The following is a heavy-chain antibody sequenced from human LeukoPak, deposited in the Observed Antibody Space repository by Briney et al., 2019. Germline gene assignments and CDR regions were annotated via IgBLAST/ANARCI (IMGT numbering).Heavy chain of an antibody. J-gene: IGHJ6*02. V-gene: IGHV4-61*01. Sequence: SETLSLTCTVSGGSVSSGSYYWSWIRQPPGKGLEWIGYIYSSGSTNYNPSLKSRVNISVDTSKNQFSLKLSSVTDADTAVYYCARNKYSSGSGVWGQGTTVTVSS. CDR3: ARNKYSSGSGV. CDR2: IYSSGST. CDR1: GGSVSSGSYY. D-gene: IGHD6-19*01.